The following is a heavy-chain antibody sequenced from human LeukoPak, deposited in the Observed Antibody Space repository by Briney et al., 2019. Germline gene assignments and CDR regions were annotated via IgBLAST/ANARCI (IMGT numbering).Heavy chain of an antibody. Sequence: GGSLRLSCAASGFTFSSYSMNWVRQAPGKGLEWVSSISSSSSYIYYADSVEGRFTISRDNAKNSLYLQMNSLRAEDTAVYYCARDHRSSHRLKYFDLWGRGTLVTVSS. V-gene: IGHV3-21*01. CDR3: ARDHRSSHRLKYFDL. J-gene: IGHJ2*01. D-gene: IGHD6-13*01. CDR2: ISSSSSYI. CDR1: GFTFSSYS.